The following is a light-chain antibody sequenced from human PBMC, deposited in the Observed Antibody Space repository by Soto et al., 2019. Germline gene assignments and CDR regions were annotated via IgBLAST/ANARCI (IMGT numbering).Light chain of an antibody. Sequence: IGMTHSPATLSVSPGEIAALCCKSSQSISSDVACYRQKPGQPPTLILYGASTRAIGIRARFSGRGSGTEFTLTINSLQSEDFGTYFCQQYNDWPLSFGGGTKVDIK. CDR2: GAS. J-gene: IGKJ4*01. V-gene: IGKV3-15*01. CDR1: QSISSD. CDR3: QQYNDWPLS.